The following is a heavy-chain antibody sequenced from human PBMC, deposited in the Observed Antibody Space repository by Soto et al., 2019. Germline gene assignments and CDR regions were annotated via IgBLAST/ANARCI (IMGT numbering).Heavy chain of an antibody. J-gene: IGHJ6*02. D-gene: IGHD7-27*01. V-gene: IGHV1-69*01. CDR3: ARDETGDSYYYYYGMEV. Sequence: QVQLVQSGAEVKKPGSSVKVSCKASGGTFNTYNINWVRQAPGQGLEWMGGILPIFGITNYAQRFQGRVTITADDSTSTAYMELSSLRSEDTAVYYCARDETGDSYYYYYGMEVWGQGTTVTVTS. CDR2: ILPIFGIT. CDR1: GGTFNTYN.